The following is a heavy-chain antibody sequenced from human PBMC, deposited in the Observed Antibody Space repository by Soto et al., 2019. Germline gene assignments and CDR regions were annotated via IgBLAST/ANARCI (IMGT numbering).Heavy chain of an antibody. Sequence: EQLQESGPRLVKPSETLSLTCSVSGGSISNYHWSWIRQPPGQGLEWIGYISYTGSTNYSPSLKSRVTMLLATSKKQFSLKLSSVTAADTAVYYCARVAADAYWSGYDDYWGQGTLVTVSS. D-gene: IGHD3-3*01. V-gene: IGHV4-59*01. CDR1: GGSISNYH. J-gene: IGHJ4*02. CDR3: ARVAADAYWSGYDDY. CDR2: ISYTGST.